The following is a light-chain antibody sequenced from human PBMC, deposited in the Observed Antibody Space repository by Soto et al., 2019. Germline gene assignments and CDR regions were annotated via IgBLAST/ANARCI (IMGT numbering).Light chain of an antibody. CDR1: SSDVGGYNY. Sequence: QFVLTQPRSVSGSPGQSVTISCTGTSSDVGGYNYVSWYQQHPGKAPKLMIYDVSKRPSGVPDRFSGSKSGNTASLTISGLQAEDEDDYYCCSYAGSYTLEVFGGGTKLTVL. CDR2: DVS. J-gene: IGLJ2*01. CDR3: CSYAGSYTLEV. V-gene: IGLV2-11*01.